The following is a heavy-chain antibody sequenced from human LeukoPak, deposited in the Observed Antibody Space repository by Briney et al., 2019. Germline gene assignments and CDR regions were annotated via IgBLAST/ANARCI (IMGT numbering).Heavy chain of an antibody. D-gene: IGHD5-18*01. J-gene: IGHJ4*02. Sequence: SETLSLTCTVSGGSISSYYWSWIRQPPGRGLEWIGYIYYSGSTNYNPSLKSRVTISVDTSKNQFSLKLSSVTAADTAVYYCARFGHSYGLDYWGQGTLVTVSS. CDR2: IYYSGST. V-gene: IGHV4-59*08. CDR3: ARFGHSYGLDY. CDR1: GGSISSYY.